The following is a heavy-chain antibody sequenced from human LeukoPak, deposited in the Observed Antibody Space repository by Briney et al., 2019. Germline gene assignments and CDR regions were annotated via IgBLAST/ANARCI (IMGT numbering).Heavy chain of an antibody. D-gene: IGHD1-1*01. Sequence: ASVKVSCKASGYTFTSYDINWVRQATGQGLEWMGWMNPNSGNTGYAQKFQGRVTMTRNTSISTAYMELSSLRPEDTAVYYCARGPNSYSYYYYMDVWGKGTTVTVSS. CDR1: GYTFTSYD. V-gene: IGHV1-8*01. J-gene: IGHJ6*03. CDR3: ARGPNSYSYYYYMDV. CDR2: MNPNSGNT.